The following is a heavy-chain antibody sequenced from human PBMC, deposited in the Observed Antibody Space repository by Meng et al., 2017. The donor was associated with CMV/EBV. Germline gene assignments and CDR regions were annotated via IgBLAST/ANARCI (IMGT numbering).Heavy chain of an antibody. J-gene: IGHJ3*02. CDR3: ARATIFGVAPADAFDI. CDR2: INWNGGST. Sequence: GGPLRLSCAASGFTFDAYGMSWVRQAPGKGLEWVPGINWNGGSTGYADSVKGRFTISRDNAKNSMYLQMNSLRAEDTALYYCARATIFGVAPADAFDIWGQGTRVTVSS. CDR1: GFTFDAYG. D-gene: IGHD3-3*01. V-gene: IGHV3-20*04.